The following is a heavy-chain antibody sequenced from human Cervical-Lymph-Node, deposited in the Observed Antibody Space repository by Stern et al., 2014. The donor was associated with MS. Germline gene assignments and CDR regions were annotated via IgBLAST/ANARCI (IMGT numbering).Heavy chain of an antibody. V-gene: IGHV5-51*03. CDR2: FYPSDSDI. CDR1: GGSFSKYA. CDR3: ATSLDADYIGYFDS. Sequence: EMQLVESGAEVKKPGESLKISCRNSGGSFSKYAIAWVRQMPGKGLEGMGMFYPSDSDIRYSPSFQGQVTISADQSISTAYLQWSSLKASDTAIYYCATSLDADYIGYFDSWGQGTLVTVSS. J-gene: IGHJ4*02. D-gene: IGHD4-11*01.